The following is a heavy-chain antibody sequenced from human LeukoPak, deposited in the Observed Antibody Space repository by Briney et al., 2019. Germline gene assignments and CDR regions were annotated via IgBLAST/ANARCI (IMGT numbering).Heavy chain of an antibody. J-gene: IGHJ3*02. CDR1: GFTFSSYS. V-gene: IGHV3-48*01. D-gene: IGHD3-22*01. CDR3: ARDGAYYYDSSGYSGGGAFDI. Sequence: GGSLRLSCVVSGFTFSSYSMNWVRQAPGKGLEWVSYISSSSSTIYHADSVKGRFTISRDNAKNSLYLQMNSLRVEDTAVYYCARDGAYYYDSSGYSGGGAFDIWGQGTMVTVSS. CDR2: ISSSSSTI.